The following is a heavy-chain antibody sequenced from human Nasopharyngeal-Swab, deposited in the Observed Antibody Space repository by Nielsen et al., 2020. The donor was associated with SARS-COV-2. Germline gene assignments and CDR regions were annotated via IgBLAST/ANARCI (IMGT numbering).Heavy chain of an antibody. Sequence: WIRKPPGKGLEWIGYIYYSGSTNYNPSLKSRVTISVDTSKNQFSLKLSSATAADTAVYYCARDGELSYPFWGYFQHWGQGTLVTVSS. CDR2: IYYSGST. V-gene: IGHV4-59*01. D-gene: IGHD3-10*01. CDR3: ARDGELSYPFWGYFQH. J-gene: IGHJ1*01.